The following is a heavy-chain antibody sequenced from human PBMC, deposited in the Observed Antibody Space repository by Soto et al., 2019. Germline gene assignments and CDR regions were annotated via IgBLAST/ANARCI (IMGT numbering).Heavy chain of an antibody. V-gene: IGHV1-69*01. CDR3: ARPKYYGDYIPYYYGMDV. CDR1: GGTFSSYA. CDR2: IIPIFGTA. J-gene: IGHJ6*02. D-gene: IGHD4-17*01. Sequence: QVQLVQSGAEVKKPGSSVKVSCKASGGTFSSYAISWVRQSPGQGLEWMGGIIPIFGTANDAQKFQGRVTITADESTSRAYMELSSVRSEDTAVYYCARPKYYGDYIPYYYGMDVWGQGTTVTVSS.